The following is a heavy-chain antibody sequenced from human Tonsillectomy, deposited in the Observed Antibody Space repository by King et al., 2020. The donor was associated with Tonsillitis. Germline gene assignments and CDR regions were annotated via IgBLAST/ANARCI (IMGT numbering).Heavy chain of an antibody. CDR1: GGTFSRYA. J-gene: IGHJ4*02. CDR2: IFPILDIA. Sequence: QLVQSGAEMKKPGSSVKVSCKASGGTFSRYAITWVRQAPGQGLEWMGRIFPILDIANYAQKFQGRVTITADKSTSTAYMELSSLRSEDTAVYCCARSSRDNPIDYWGQGTLVTVSS. D-gene: IGHD1-14*01. CDR3: ARSSRDNPIDY. V-gene: IGHV1-69*09.